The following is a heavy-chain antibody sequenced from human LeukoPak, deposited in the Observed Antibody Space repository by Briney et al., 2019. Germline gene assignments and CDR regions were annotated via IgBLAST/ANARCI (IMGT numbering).Heavy chain of an antibody. V-gene: IGHV1-18*04. CDR3: ARGGWFGELEPDYFDY. Sequence: VASVKVSCKASGYTFTSYGISLVRQAPGQGLEWMGWISAYNGNTNYAQKLQGRVTMTTDTSTSTAYMELRSLRSDDTAVYYCARGGWFGELEPDYFDYWGQGTLVTVSS. CDR1: GYTFTSYG. J-gene: IGHJ4*02. D-gene: IGHD3-10*01. CDR2: ISAYNGNT.